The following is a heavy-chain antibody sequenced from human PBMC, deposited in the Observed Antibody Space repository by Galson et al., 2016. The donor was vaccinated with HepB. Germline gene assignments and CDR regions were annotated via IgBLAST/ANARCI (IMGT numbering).Heavy chain of an antibody. CDR2: IKFDGNEK. V-gene: IGHV3-7*03. Sequence: SLRLSCAASGFTFSSYWMTWVRQAPGKGLEWVANIKFDGNEKDYVDSVKGRFTISRDNAKNSLYLQMNSLRVDDTAVYYCAVGGHVDYCGRGTLVTVSS. J-gene: IGHJ4*02. D-gene: IGHD1-26*01. CDR3: AVGGHVDY. CDR1: GFTFSSYW.